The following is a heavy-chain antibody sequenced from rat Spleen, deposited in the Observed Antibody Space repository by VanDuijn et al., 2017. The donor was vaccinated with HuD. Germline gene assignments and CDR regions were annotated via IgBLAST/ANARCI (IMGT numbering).Heavy chain of an antibody. D-gene: IGHD5-1*01. Sequence: EVQLVESGGGLVQPGKSLKLSCAASGFTFSNYGMAWVRQAPTKGLEWVATINYDGSGTYYRDSVKGRFTISRDNAKSSLYLQMDSLRSEDTATYYCTTHPLGAWVMDAWGQGASVTVSS. J-gene: IGHJ4*01. CDR3: TTHPLGAWVMDA. CDR2: INYDGSGT. V-gene: IGHV5-29*01. CDR1: GFTFSNYG.